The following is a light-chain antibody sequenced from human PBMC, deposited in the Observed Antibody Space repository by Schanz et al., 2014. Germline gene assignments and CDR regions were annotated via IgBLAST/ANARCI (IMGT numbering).Light chain of an antibody. J-gene: IGKJ2*01. CDR2: DAS. CDR1: QSISTW. CDR3: QQYNSYSRT. V-gene: IGKV1-5*01. Sequence: DIQMTQSPSTLSASVGDRVTITCRASQSISTWLAWYQQKPGKAPKVLIYDASNLESGVPSRFSGSGSGTEFTLTISSLQPDDFATYYCQQYNSYSRTFGQGTKLEIK.